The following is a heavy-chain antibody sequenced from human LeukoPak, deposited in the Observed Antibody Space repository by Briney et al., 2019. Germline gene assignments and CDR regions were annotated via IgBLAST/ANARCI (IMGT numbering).Heavy chain of an antibody. V-gene: IGHV4-34*01. CDR3: ARARPRYCSSTSCYVHYYYGMDV. D-gene: IGHD2-2*01. Sequence: SETLSLTCAVYGGSFSGYYWSWIRQPPGKGLEWIGEISHSGSTNYNPSLKSQVTISVDTSKNQFSLKLSSVTAADTAVYYCARARPRYCSSTSCYVHYYYGMDVWGQGTTVTVSS. CDR2: ISHSGST. J-gene: IGHJ6*02. CDR1: GGSFSGYY.